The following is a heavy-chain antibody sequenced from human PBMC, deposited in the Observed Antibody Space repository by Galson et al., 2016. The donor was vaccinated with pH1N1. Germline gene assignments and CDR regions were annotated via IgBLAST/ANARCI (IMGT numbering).Heavy chain of an antibody. CDR3: AREEYYDSSGFGY. CDR2: INNLGGNT. D-gene: IGHD3-22*01. CDR1: GFTLRTYA. J-gene: IGHJ4*02. V-gene: IGHV3-64*01. Sequence: SLRLSCAAPGFTLRTYAMHWVRQAPGKGLEYVSGINNLGGNTYYANSVKGRFTISRDNAKKTLYLQMGSLRPEDTAVYYWAREEYYDSSGFGYWGRGTLVTVSS.